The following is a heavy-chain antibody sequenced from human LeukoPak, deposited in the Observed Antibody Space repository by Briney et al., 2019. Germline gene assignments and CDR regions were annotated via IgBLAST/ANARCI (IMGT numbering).Heavy chain of an antibody. Sequence: GGSLRLSCAASGFIFSSYEMSWVRQAPGKGLEWVSYISSSGRTMYYADSVKGRFTVSRDNAKNSLYLQMNSLRAEDTAVYYCARGLTWYSSSWYRSDWFDPWGQGTLVTVSS. D-gene: IGHD6-13*01. CDR3: ARGLTWYSSSWYRSDWFDP. V-gene: IGHV3-48*03. CDR2: ISSSGRTM. J-gene: IGHJ5*02. CDR1: GFIFSSYE.